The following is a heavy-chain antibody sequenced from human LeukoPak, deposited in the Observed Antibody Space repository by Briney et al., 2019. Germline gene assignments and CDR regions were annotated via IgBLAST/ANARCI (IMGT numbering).Heavy chain of an antibody. CDR1: GYTFTSYA. CDR2: INAGNGNT. J-gene: IGHJ4*02. D-gene: IGHD1-14*01. CDR3: AKVGNLNTFDY. V-gene: IGHV1-3*01. Sequence: ASVKVSCKASGYTFTSYAMHWMRQAPGQRLEWMGWINAGNGNTKYSQKFQGRVTITRDTSATTAYMELSSLRSEDTAVYYCAKVGNLNTFDYWGQGTLVTVSS.